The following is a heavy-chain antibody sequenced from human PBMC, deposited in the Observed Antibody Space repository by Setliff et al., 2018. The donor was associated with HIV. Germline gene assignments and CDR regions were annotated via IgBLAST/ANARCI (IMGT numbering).Heavy chain of an antibody. J-gene: IGHJ2*01. CDR2: IKEDGSEK. Sequence: GGSLRLSCAASGFLFHTYWMSWVRQAPGKGLEWVANIKEDGSEKYYVDSVKGRFTISRDNAENSLYLQMNSLTAEDTAVYYCARVPVMATITYWYFDLWGRGTLVTVSS. D-gene: IGHD5-12*01. V-gene: IGHV3-7*05. CDR3: ARVPVMATITYWYFDL. CDR1: GFLFHTYW.